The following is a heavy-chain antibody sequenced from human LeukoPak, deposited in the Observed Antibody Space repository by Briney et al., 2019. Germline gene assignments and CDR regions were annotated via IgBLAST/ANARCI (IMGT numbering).Heavy chain of an antibody. J-gene: IGHJ3*02. V-gene: IGHV1-69*13. CDR3: ARAGYYDPDAFDI. Sequence: GASVKVSCKASGGTFSSYAISWVRQAPGQGLEWMGGIIPIFGTANYAQKFQGRVTITADESTSTAYMELSSPRSEDTAVYYCARAGYYDPDAFDIWGQGTMVTVSS. CDR2: IIPIFGTA. CDR1: GGTFSSYA. D-gene: IGHD3-22*01.